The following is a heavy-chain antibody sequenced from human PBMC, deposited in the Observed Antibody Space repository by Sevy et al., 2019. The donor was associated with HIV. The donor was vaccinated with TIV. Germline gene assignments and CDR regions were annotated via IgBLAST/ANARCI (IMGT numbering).Heavy chain of an antibody. Sequence: ASVKVSCKAAGYNCTSYYIHWVRQAPGQGLEWMGIITPSGDTTTYSQKFQGRVTMTSDTSTSTVYMELSSLRYDDTAVYYCTRVRSFGFEYWGQGTLVTVSS. CDR3: TRVRSFGFEY. CDR2: ITPSGDTT. CDR1: GYNCTSYY. D-gene: IGHD3-16*01. V-gene: IGHV1-46*01. J-gene: IGHJ4*02.